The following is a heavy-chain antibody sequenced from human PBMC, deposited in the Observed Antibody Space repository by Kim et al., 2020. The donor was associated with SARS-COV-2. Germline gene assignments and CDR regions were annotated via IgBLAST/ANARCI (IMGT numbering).Heavy chain of an antibody. V-gene: IGHV4-4*07. CDR1: DDSINSYY. CDR3: ARQTRGGSGGWFDP. J-gene: IGHJ5*02. D-gene: IGHD3-10*01. Sequence: SETLSLTCTVSDDSINSYYWSWIRQPAGKGLEWIGRVFTTGSTNYNPSLKSRVTISIDTSRNQFSLKLTSVTAADTAVYYCARQTRGGSGGWFDPWGQGTLVTVSS. CDR2: VFTTGST.